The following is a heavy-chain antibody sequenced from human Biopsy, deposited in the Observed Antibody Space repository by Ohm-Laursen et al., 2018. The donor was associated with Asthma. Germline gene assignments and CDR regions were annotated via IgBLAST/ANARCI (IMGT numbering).Heavy chain of an antibody. CDR2: INAGDGNT. V-gene: IGHV1-3*01. CDR3: ARTYYDFLTGQVNDAFDL. D-gene: IGHD3-9*01. J-gene: IGHJ4*02. Sequence: GSSVKVSCKASGYTFINYAIHWVRQAPGHSLEWMGWINAGDGNTKYSQKFQGRVTITRDTSASTAYMDLRSLRSEDTAMYYCARTYYDFLTGQVNDAFDLWGQGTLVTVSS. CDR1: GYTFINYA.